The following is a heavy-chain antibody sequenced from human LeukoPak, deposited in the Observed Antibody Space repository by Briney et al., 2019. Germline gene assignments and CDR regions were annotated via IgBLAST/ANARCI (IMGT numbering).Heavy chain of an antibody. CDR1: GYTFTAYY. J-gene: IGHJ4*02. CDR3: ASGLGGNYPGN. Sequence: ASVKVSCKGSGYTFTAYYMDWVRQAPGQGLEWTGRINPNSGGTNYAQKFQGRVTMTGDTSISTAYMELSGLTSDDTAVYYCASGLGGNYPGNWGQGTQVTVSS. CDR2: INPNSGGT. D-gene: IGHD2-21*01. V-gene: IGHV1-2*02.